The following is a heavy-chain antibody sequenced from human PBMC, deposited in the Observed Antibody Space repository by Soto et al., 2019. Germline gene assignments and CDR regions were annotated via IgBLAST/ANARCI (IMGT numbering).Heavy chain of an antibody. V-gene: IGHV3-23*01. CDR2: IGGSGGST. CDR3: AKDLVYGSGYYSPFDY. J-gene: IGHJ4*02. D-gene: IGHD3-22*01. Sequence: GGSLRLSCAASGFTFSSYAMSWVRQAPGKGLEWVSAIGGSGGSTYYADSVKGRFTISRDNSKNTLYLQMNSLRAEDTAVYYCAKDLVYGSGYYSPFDYWGQGTLVTVSS. CDR1: GFTFSSYA.